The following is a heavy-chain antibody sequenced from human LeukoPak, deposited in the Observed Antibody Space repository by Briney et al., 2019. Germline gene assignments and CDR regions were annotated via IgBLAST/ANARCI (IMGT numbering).Heavy chain of an antibody. CDR2: IIPIFGTA. Sequence: SVKVSCKASGGTFSSYAISWVRQAPGQGLEWMGGIIPIFGTANYAQKFQGRVTITTDESTSTAYMELSSLRSEDTAVYYCARGDRSGYHMEENDYYFDYRGQGTLVTVSS. J-gene: IGHJ4*02. D-gene: IGHD3-22*01. CDR1: GGTFSSYA. CDR3: ARGDRSGYHMEENDYYFDY. V-gene: IGHV1-69*05.